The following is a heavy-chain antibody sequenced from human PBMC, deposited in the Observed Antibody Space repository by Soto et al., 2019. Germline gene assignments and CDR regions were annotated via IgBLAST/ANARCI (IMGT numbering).Heavy chain of an antibody. CDR3: AREFITIFGVALDY. D-gene: IGHD3-3*01. CDR2: ISYDGSNK. V-gene: IGHV3-30-3*01. Sequence: GGSLRLSCAASGFTFSSYAMHWVRQAPGKGLEWVAVISYDGSNKYYADFVKGRFTISRDNSKNTLYLQMNSLRAEDTAVYYCAREFITIFGVALDYWGQGTLVTVSS. J-gene: IGHJ4*02. CDR1: GFTFSSYA.